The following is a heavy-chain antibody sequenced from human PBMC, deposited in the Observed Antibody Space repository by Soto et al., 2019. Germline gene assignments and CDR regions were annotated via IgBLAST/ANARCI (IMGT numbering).Heavy chain of an antibody. D-gene: IGHD6-19*01. CDR3: ATSGPNSSGFSRPFDY. V-gene: IGHV5-51*01. Sequence: LGESLKISCKGSGYSYTSYWLGWVRQMPGKGLEWMGIIYPGDSDTRYSPSFQGQVTISADKSISTAYLQWSSLKASDTAMYYCATSGPNSSGFSRPFDYRGQGTLVTVSS. CDR2: IYPGDSDT. CDR1: GYSYTSYW. J-gene: IGHJ4*02.